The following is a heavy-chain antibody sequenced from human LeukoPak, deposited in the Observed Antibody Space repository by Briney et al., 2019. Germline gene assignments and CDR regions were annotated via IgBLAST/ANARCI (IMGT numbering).Heavy chain of an antibody. V-gene: IGHV3-48*01. D-gene: IGHD3-3*01. CDR3: VRGSLASGVVVYYYYYLDV. CDR1: GFNYSSYT. Sequence: AGGSLRLSCAASGFNYSSYTMNWVRQAPGMGLESLSYISASRDITYYADSVKGRFTISRDNAKNSLYLQMNSLRAEDTAVYYCVRGSLASGVVVYYYYYLDVWGKGTTVTVSS. J-gene: IGHJ6*03. CDR2: ISASRDIT.